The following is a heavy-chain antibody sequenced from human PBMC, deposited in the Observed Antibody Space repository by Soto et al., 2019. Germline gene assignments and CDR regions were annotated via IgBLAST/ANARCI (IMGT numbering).Heavy chain of an antibody. Sequence: GGSLRLSCAASGYNFRSYAMHWVRQAPGKGLEWVAVIAYDGRNKYYADSVKGRFTISRDNSKNTLYLQMNSLRIEDTAVYYCARELERVFDYWGQGTLVTVSS. CDR1: GYNFRSYA. V-gene: IGHV3-30*04. CDR2: IAYDGRNK. J-gene: IGHJ4*02. CDR3: ARELERVFDY. D-gene: IGHD1-1*01.